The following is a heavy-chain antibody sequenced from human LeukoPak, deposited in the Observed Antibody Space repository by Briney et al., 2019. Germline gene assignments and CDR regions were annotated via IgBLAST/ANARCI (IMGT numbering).Heavy chain of an antibody. CDR2: ISYDGSNK. D-gene: IGHD4-17*01. CDR3: ARGLGDYVGGMDV. Sequence: GGSLRLSCAASGFTFSSYAMHWVRQAPGKGLEWVAVISYDGSNKYYADSVKGRFTISRDNSKNTLYLQMNSLRAEDTAVYYCARGLGDYVGGMDVWGQGTTVSVSS. J-gene: IGHJ6*02. V-gene: IGHV3-30*04. CDR1: GFTFSSYA.